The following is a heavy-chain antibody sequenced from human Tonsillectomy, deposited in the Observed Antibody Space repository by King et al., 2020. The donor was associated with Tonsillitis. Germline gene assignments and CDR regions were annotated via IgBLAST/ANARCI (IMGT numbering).Heavy chain of an antibody. D-gene: IGHD3-10*01. Sequence: VQLQQWGAGLLKPSETLSLTCAVYGGSFSGYYWSWIRQPPGKGLEWIGEINHSGSTNYNPSLKSRVTISVDTSKNQFSLKLSSVTAADTAVYYCARFLYSYGSGGFDPWGQGTLVTVSS. J-gene: IGHJ5*02. V-gene: IGHV4-34*01. CDR2: INHSGST. CDR3: ARFLYSYGSGGFDP. CDR1: GGSFSGYY.